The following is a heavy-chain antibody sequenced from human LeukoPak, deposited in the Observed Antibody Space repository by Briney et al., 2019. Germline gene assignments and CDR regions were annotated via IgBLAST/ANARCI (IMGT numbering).Heavy chain of an antibody. V-gene: IGHV1-3*01. J-gene: IGHJ3*02. Sequence: ASVKVSCKASGYTFTSYAMHWVRQAPGQRLEWMGWINAGNGNTKYSQKFQGRVTITRDTSASTAYMELSSLRSEDTAVYYCASHYYDSRGYYFDEAFDIWGQGTMVTVSP. CDR2: INAGNGNT. CDR3: ASHYYDSRGYYFDEAFDI. CDR1: GYTFTSYA. D-gene: IGHD3-22*01.